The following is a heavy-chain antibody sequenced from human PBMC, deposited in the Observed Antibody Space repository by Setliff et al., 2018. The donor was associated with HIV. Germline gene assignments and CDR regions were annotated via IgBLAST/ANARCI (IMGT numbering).Heavy chain of an antibody. CDR3: ARGLGGWAVTFDY. CDR1: GVYRDQYS. CDR2: INNDGGT. J-gene: IGHJ4*02. Sequence: SETLSLTCAVYGVYGVYRDQYSWSWIRQPPGQGLEWIGEINNDGGTAFSPSLTGRLTMSLDKSKNQFSLNLRSVTAADTAVYYCARGLGGWAVTFDYWSRGTLVTVSS. V-gene: IGHV4-34*01. D-gene: IGHD6-19*01.